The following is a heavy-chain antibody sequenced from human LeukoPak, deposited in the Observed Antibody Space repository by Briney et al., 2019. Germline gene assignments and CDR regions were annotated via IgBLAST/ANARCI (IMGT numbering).Heavy chain of an antibody. J-gene: IGHJ5*02. CDR1: GGTFSSYA. CDR3: ARFKGYCSSTSCYSSDP. V-gene: IGHV1-69*04. D-gene: IGHD2-2*01. CDR2: IIPILGIA. Sequence: ASAKVSCKASGGTFSSYAISWVRQAPGQGLEWMGRIIPILGIANYAQKFQGRVTITADKSTSTAYMELSSLRSEDTAVYYCARFKGYCSSTSCYSSDPWGQGTLVTVSS.